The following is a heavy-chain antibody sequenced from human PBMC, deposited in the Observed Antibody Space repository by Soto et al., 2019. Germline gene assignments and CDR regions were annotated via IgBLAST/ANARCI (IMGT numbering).Heavy chain of an antibody. CDR3: ARDQEPSTLYYDYYYMDV. CDR1: GYTFTSYY. J-gene: IGHJ6*03. Sequence: QVQLVQSGAEVKKPGASVTVSCKSSGYTFTSYYIHWVRQAPGQGLERMGIINPSVGSTSYAQKVQGRVTMTRETSTSTVYREVSGLRSEDPAVYYCARDQEPSTLYYDYYYMDVWGKGTTVTVSS. CDR2: INPSVGST. V-gene: IGHV1-46*03.